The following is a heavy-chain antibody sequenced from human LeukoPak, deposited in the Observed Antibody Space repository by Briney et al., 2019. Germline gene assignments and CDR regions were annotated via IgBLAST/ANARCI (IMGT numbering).Heavy chain of an antibody. CDR1: AFTFSSYG. Sequence: PGRSLRLSCAASAFTFSSYGMHWVRQAPGKGLEWVAVISYDGSNKYYADSVKGRFTISRDNSKNTLYLQMNSLRAEDTAVYYCAKGAHTAENWGQGTLVTVSS. CDR3: AKGAHTAEN. CDR2: ISYDGSNK. V-gene: IGHV3-30*18. D-gene: IGHD5-18*01. J-gene: IGHJ4*02.